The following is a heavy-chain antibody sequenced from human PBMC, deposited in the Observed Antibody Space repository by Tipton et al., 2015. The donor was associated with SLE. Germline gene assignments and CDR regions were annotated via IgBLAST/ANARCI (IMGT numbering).Heavy chain of an antibody. CDR2: ISAYNGNT. D-gene: IGHD3-16*02. V-gene: IGHV1-18*01. CDR3: ARGDYDHNWGIYRYGFDI. Sequence: QSGAEVKKPGASVKVSCKASGYTFISYGISWVRQAPGQGLEWMGWISAYNGNTKYAQKFQDRVTMTTDTPTSTAYMELRSLRSDDTAVYYCARGDYDHNWGIYRYGFDIWGQGTMVTVSS. J-gene: IGHJ3*02. CDR1: GYTFISYG.